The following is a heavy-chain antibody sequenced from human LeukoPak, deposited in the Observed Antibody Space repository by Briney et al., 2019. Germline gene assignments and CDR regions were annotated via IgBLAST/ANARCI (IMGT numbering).Heavy chain of an antibody. J-gene: IGHJ5*02. CDR1: GGSISSGDYY. CDR3: ARRVGIVVGPEPGYNWFDP. D-gene: IGHD3-22*01. Sequence: SQTLSLTCTVSGGSISSGDYYWSWIRQPPGKGLEWIGYIYYSGSTNYNPSLKSRVTISVDTSKNQFSLKLSSVTAADTAVYYCARRVGIVVGPEPGYNWFDPWGQGTLVTVSS. V-gene: IGHV4-61*08. CDR2: IYYSGST.